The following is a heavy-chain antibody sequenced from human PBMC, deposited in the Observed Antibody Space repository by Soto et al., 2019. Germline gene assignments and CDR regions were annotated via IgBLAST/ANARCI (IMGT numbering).Heavy chain of an antibody. CDR3: ARVAARWLHGSGDI. V-gene: IGHV3-11*05. J-gene: IGHJ3*02. CDR1: GFTFSDYY. Sequence: QVQLVESGGGLVKPGGSLRLSCAASGFTFSDYYMSWIRQAPGKGLEWVSYISSSSSYTNYADSVKGRFTISRDNAKNSLYLQMNSLRAEDTAVYYCARVAARWLHGSGDIWGQGTMVTVSS. CDR2: ISSSSSYT. D-gene: IGHD3-10*01.